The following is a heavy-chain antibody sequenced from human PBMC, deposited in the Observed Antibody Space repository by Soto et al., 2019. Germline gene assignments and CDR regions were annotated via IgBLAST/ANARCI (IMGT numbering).Heavy chain of an antibody. Sequence: SETLSLTCTVSGGSVSSGSYYWSWIRQPPGKGLEWIGYIYYSGSTNYNPSLKSRVTISVDTSKIQFSLKLSSVTAADTAVYYCARVLGGASRGGWFDPWGQGTLVTVSS. CDR3: ARVLGGASRGGWFDP. CDR1: GGSVSSGSYY. CDR2: IYYSGST. V-gene: IGHV4-61*01. J-gene: IGHJ5*02. D-gene: IGHD1-26*01.